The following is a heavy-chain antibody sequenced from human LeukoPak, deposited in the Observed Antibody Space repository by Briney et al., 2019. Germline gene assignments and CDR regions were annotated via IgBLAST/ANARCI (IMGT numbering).Heavy chain of an antibody. J-gene: IGHJ1*01. D-gene: IGHD1-26*01. V-gene: IGHV1-69*13. Sequence: SVKVSCKASGGTFSSYAISWVRQAPGQGLEWMGEIIPIFGTANYAQRFQGRVTITADESTSTDYMELSSLRSEDTAVYFCASGGGSYGGFQHWGQGTLVTVSS. CDR1: GGTFSSYA. CDR3: ASGGGSYGGFQH. CDR2: IIPIFGTA.